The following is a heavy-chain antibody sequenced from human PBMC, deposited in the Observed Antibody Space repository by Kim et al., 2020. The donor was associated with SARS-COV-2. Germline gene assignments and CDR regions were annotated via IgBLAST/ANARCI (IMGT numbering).Heavy chain of an antibody. V-gene: IGHV4-39*01. CDR1: GGSISSSSYY. J-gene: IGHJ6*02. D-gene: IGHD5-12*01. CDR3: ARRPDIVATIGPYYYYYGMDV. Sequence: SETLSLTCTVSGGSISSSSYYWGWIRQPPGKGLEWIGSIYYSGSTYYNPSLKSRVTISVDTSKNQFSLKLSSVTAADTAVYYCARRPDIVATIGPYYYYYGMDVWRQGTTVTVSS. CDR2: IYYSGST.